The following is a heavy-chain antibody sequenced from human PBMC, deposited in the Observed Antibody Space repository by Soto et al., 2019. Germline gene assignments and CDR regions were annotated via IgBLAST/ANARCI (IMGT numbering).Heavy chain of an antibody. Sequence: GGSLRLACAASGFAFSILAMGWVRQAPGKGLEWVSVIDYTGGTTYYTDSVKGRFIISRDNSKKILYLQMNSLRTEDTAIYYCEKDATRTSGWYYFDYWGRGALVTVSS. J-gene: IGHJ4*02. CDR2: IDYTGGTT. V-gene: IGHV3-23*01. D-gene: IGHD6-19*01. CDR1: GFAFSILA. CDR3: EKDATRTSGWYYFDY.